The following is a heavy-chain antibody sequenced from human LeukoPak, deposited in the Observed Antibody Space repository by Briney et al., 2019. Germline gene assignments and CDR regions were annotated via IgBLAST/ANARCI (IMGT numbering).Heavy chain of an antibody. CDR1: GYTFTRED. CDR3: ARDLVRGRGLSVGATPYAWHYFDY. J-gene: IGHJ4*02. D-gene: IGHD1-26*01. Sequence: ASVKVSCTASGYTFTREDISWVRQAPGQGLEWMGWMNPGTGNSVYGQKFQGRVTMTTDTSTSTAYLEVRSLTSGDTAVYYCARDLVRGRGLSVGATPYAWHYFDYWGQGTLVTVSS. CDR2: MNPGTGNS. V-gene: IGHV1-8*01.